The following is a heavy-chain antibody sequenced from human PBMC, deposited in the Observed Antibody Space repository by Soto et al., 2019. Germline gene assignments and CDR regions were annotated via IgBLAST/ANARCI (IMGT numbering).Heavy chain of an antibody. CDR3: AKDLQIMITFGGVIASPIFDY. CDR1: GFTFSSYA. J-gene: IGHJ4*02. D-gene: IGHD3-16*02. Sequence: GGSLRLSCAAFGFTFSSYAMSWVRQAPGKGLEWVSAISGSGGSTYYADSVKGRFTISRDNSKNTLYLQMNSLRAEDTAVYYCAKDLQIMITFGGVIASPIFDYWGQGTLVTVSS. CDR2: ISGSGGST. V-gene: IGHV3-23*01.